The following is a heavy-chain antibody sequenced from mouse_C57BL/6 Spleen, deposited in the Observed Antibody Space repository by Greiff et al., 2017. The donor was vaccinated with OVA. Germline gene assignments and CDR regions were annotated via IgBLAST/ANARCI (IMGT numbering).Heavy chain of an antibody. D-gene: IGHD1-3*01. J-gene: IGHJ2*01. CDR2: IYPSDSET. CDR1: GYTFTSYW. Sequence: QVQLQQPGAELVRPGSSVKLSCKASGYTFTSYWMDWVQQRPGQGLEWIGNIYPSDSETHYTQKFKDKATLTVDKSSSTAYMQHSSLTSADSAVYYCAAGRYKDYCDYWGQGTTLTVSS. V-gene: IGHV1-61*01. CDR3: AAGRYKDYCDY.